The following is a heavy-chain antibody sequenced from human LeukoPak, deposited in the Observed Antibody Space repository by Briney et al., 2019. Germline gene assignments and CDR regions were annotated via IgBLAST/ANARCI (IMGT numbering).Heavy chain of an antibody. Sequence: GESLKISCKGSGYRFTSYWIGWVRQMPGKGLEWMGSIYPADSDTRYSPSFQGQVTISADKSISTAYLQWSSLRASDTAMYFCARVYGRYIQHWGQGTLVIVSS. V-gene: IGHV5-51*01. CDR3: ARVYGRYIQH. D-gene: IGHD4-17*01. CDR1: GYRFTSYW. CDR2: IYPADSDT. J-gene: IGHJ1*01.